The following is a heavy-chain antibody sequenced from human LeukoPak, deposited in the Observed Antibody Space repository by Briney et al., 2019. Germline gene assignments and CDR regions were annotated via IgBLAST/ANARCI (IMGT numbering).Heavy chain of an antibody. J-gene: IGHJ3*02. CDR1: GFTFSSYA. CDR3: ARDLPLGGGWYFSEDDAFDI. V-gene: IGHV3-23*01. Sequence: GGSLRLSCAASGFTFSSYAMSWVRQAPGKGLEWVSAISGSGGSTYYADSVKGRFTISRDNSKNTLYLQMNSLRAEDTAVYYCARDLPLGGGWYFSEDDAFDIWGQGTMVTVSS. CDR2: ISGSGGST. D-gene: IGHD6-19*01.